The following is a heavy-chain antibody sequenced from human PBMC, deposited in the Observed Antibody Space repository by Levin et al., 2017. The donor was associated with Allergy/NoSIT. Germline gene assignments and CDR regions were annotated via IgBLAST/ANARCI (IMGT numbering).Heavy chain of an antibody. Sequence: LSLTCAASGFTFSTYEMNWVRQAPGKGLEWVSYITTSGTTIYYADSVKGRFTISRDNAKNSLYLQMNSLRAEDTGVYYCAREAGGWWFDFWGQGTPVTVSS. CDR3: AREAGGWWFDF. CDR2: ITTSGTTI. D-gene: IGHD3-10*01. CDR1: GFTFSTYE. V-gene: IGHV3-48*03. J-gene: IGHJ4*02.